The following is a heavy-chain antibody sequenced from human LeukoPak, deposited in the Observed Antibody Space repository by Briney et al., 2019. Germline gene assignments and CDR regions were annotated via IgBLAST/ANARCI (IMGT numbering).Heavy chain of an antibody. CDR1: GFTFSSYG. CDR3: AKTYSWFYFDF. Sequence: GGSLRLSCAASGFTFSSYGMSWVRQAPGKGLEWVSAISGSGGNTYYADSVKGRFTISRDNSKNTLYLQMNSLRAEDTAIYYCAKTYSWFYFDFWGQGTLVTVSS. V-gene: IGHV3-23*01. CDR2: ISGSGGNT. J-gene: IGHJ4*02. D-gene: IGHD6-13*01.